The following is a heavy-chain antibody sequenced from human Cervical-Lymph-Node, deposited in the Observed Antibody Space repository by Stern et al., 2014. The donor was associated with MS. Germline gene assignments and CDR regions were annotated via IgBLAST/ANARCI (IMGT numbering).Heavy chain of an antibody. CDR3: ARRSVRDFGWSPYFDY. Sequence: MQLVQSGAEVKKPGESLKISCKGSGYNFATNWIVWVRQIPGKGLEWMGIVQPGDSDTIYSPSFQGQVTISADKSSSTAYLQWSSLKASDTAMYYCARRSVRDFGWSPYFDYWGQGALVTVSS. CDR1: GYNFATNW. J-gene: IGHJ4*02. CDR2: VQPGDSDT. D-gene: IGHD3-9*01. V-gene: IGHV5-51*03.